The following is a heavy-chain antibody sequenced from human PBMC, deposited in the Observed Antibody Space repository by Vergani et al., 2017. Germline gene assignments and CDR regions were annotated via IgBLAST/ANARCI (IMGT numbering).Heavy chain of an antibody. CDR3: ATAHQLGTAYYYYGMDV. CDR1: GGSISSSSYY. CDR2: IYTSGST. Sequence: QLQLQESGPGLVKPSETLSLTCTVSGGSISSSSYYWSWIRQPAGKGLEWIGRIYTSGSTNYNPSLKSRVTISVDTSKNQFSLKLSSVTAADTAVYYCATAHQLGTAYYYYGMDVWGQGTTVTVSS. D-gene: IGHD1-1*01. J-gene: IGHJ6*02. V-gene: IGHV4-61*02.